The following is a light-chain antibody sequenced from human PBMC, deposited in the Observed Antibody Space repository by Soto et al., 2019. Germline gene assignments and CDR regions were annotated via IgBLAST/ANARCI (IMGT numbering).Light chain of an antibody. J-gene: IGKJ1*01. V-gene: IGKV1-5*03. CDR1: QSIDNW. CDR3: QQCSTYPRT. Sequence: DIQMTQSPSSLSASEGDRVTITCRPSQSIDNWLAWYQQKPGKAPKLLIYKASSLESGVPSRFSGSGSETEFTLTISSLQPDYFATYYCQQCSTYPRTFGQGTKVDI. CDR2: KAS.